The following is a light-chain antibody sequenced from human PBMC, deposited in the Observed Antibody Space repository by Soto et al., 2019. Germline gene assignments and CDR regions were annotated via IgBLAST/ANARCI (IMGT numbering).Light chain of an antibody. V-gene: IGKV3-11*01. CDR2: DAS. J-gene: IGKJ1*01. Sequence: EIVFTQSPATLSLSPRERATRSCRASQSVSSYLAWYQQKPGQAPRLLIYDASKRATGIPARFSGSGSGTDFTLAISNLEPEDCAVYYCQQRGNWPRTFGQGTKVEIK. CDR1: QSVSSY. CDR3: QQRGNWPRT.